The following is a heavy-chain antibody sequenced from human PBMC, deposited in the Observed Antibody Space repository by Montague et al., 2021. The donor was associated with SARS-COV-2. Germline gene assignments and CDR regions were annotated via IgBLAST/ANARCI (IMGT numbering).Heavy chain of an antibody. CDR2: IFHTGTS. Sequence: SETLSLTCNVSGDSIINIKTSYWGWIRLPPGKGLEWIGYIFHTGTSNYQASLKGRVTMSVDTSKTQFSLKLTSVTAADTAVYFCAQVNRRLGGVSFDSWGQGALVTVSS. CDR3: AQVNRRLGGVSFDS. D-gene: IGHD3-16*01. J-gene: IGHJ4*02. V-gene: IGHV4-61*05. CDR1: GDSIINIKTSY.